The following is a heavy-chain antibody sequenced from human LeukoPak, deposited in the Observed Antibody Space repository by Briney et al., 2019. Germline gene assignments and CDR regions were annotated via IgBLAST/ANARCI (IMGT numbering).Heavy chain of an antibody. CDR2: INHSGST. V-gene: IGHV4-34*01. D-gene: IGHD2-15*01. CDR3: ASGPYCSGGSCYGLTGYFDL. CDR1: GGSFSGYY. Sequence: ETLSLTCAVYGGSFSGYYWSWIRQPPGKGLEWIGEINHSGSTNYNPSLKSRVTISVDTSKNQFSLQLSSVTAADTAVYYCASGPYCSGGSCYGLTGYFDLWGRGTLVTVSS. J-gene: IGHJ2*01.